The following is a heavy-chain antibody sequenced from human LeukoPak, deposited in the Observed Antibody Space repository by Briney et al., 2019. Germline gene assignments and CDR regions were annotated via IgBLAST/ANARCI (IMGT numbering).Heavy chain of an antibody. Sequence: ETLSLTCTVSGGSISSSSYYWGWVRQAPGKGLEWVSYISSGSSTIYYADSVKGRFTISRDNAKNSLYLQMNSLRAEDTAVYYCARDGAAARPGLGYYYYYMDVWGKGTTVTVSS. CDR2: ISSGSSTI. J-gene: IGHJ6*03. D-gene: IGHD6-6*01. V-gene: IGHV3-48*01. CDR1: GGSISSSSYY. CDR3: ARDGAAARPGLGYYYYYMDV.